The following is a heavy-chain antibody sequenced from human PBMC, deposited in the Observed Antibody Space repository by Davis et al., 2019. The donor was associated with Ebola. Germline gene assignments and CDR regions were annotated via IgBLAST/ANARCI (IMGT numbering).Heavy chain of an antibody. Sequence: PGGSLRLSCAASGFTFSSYAMSWVRQAPGKGLEWVSAISGSGGSTYYADSVKGRFTISRDNSKNMLYLQMNSLRAEETAVYYCAKDRDGYSSSWFFDYWGQGTLVTVSS. CDR3: AKDRDGYSSSWFFDY. D-gene: IGHD6-13*01. V-gene: IGHV3-23*01. CDR2: ISGSGGST. CDR1: GFTFSSYA. J-gene: IGHJ4*02.